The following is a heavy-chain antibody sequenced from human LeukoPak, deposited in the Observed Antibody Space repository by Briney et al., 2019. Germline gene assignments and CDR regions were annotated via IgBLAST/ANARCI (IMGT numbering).Heavy chain of an antibody. D-gene: IGHD2-8*02. CDR2: INHSGST. J-gene: IGHJ4*02. CDR1: GGSFSGYY. Sequence: SETLSLTCAVYGGSFSGYYWSWIRQPPGKGLEWIGEINHSGSTNYNPSLKSRVTISVDTSKNQFSLKLSSVTAADTAVYYCARGPGEAGGWGQGTLVTASS. V-gene: IGHV4-34*01. CDR3: ARGPGEAGG.